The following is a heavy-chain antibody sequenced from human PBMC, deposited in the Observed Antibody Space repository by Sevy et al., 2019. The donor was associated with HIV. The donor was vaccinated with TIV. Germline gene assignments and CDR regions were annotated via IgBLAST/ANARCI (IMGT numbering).Heavy chain of an antibody. J-gene: IGHJ4*02. D-gene: IGHD1-26*01. CDR3: AGENAWGRGYS. CDR1: GGSITSLY. Sequence: SETLSLNCTVSGGSITSLYWNWIRQPPGKGLESIANIYYNGHINYNPSLKSRVTLSLDTSKNQFSLRLSSVTAADTAMYYCAGENAWGRGYSWGQGTLVTVSS. CDR2: IYYNGHI. V-gene: IGHV4-59*08.